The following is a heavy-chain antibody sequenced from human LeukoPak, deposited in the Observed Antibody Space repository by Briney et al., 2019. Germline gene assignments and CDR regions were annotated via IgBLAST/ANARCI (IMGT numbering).Heavy chain of an antibody. J-gene: IGHJ6*02. Sequence: ASVKVSCKASRYTFTIYDINWVRQATGQGLEWMGWMNPNRGNTGYTQKLQGRVTITRNTSRSTAYMELGSLRSEDTAVYYCARGGPGYCSSTSCFYPYYYYYGMDVWGQGTTVTVSS. CDR3: ARGGPGYCSSTSCFYPYYYYYGMDV. D-gene: IGHD2-2*01. V-gene: IGHV1-8*01. CDR2: MNPNRGNT. CDR1: RYTFTIYD.